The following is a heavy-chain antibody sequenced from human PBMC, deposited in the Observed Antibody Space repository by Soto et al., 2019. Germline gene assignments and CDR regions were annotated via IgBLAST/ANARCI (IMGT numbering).Heavy chain of an antibody. CDR1: GFRFKSFV. D-gene: IGHD3-16*01. CDR2: TSYDGNNK. V-gene: IGHV3-30*19. J-gene: IGHJ4*02. Sequence: QVQLVESGGGVVQPGTSLRLSCAASGFRFKSFVIHWVRQAPGKGLEWVAFTSYDGNNKDYGDSVKGRFTVSRDNSQNTLHLQRDCLRQDDTALYYCARWGTTGGFALWGQGTLVSVSS. CDR3: ARWGTTGGFAL.